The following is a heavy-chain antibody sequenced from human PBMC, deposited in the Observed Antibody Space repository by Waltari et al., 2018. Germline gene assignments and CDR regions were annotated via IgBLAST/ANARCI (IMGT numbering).Heavy chain of an antibody. CDR1: GFTFDDYA. D-gene: IGHD6-13*01. V-gene: IGHV3-43D*04. Sequence: EVQLVESGGVVVQPGGSLRLSCAASGFTFDDYAMHWVRQAPGKGLEWVSLISWDGGSTYYADSVKGRFTISRDNSKNSLYLQMNSLRAEDTALYYCAKDIERGHIAAAGRGCDYWGQGTLVTVSS. J-gene: IGHJ4*02. CDR3: AKDIERGHIAAAGRGCDY. CDR2: ISWDGGST.